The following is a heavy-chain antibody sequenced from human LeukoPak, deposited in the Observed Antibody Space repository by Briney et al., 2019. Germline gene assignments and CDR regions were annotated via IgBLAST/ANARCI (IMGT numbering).Heavy chain of an antibody. D-gene: IGHD3-16*02. V-gene: IGHV3-74*01. CDR1: GCTFSSYW. CDR2: VSPDESGV. Sequence: RGSLTLSCAASGCTFSSYWLHWVRQAPAKGLVWVSRVSPDESGVIYEDSAKGRLTISRDNSKNTLYLQMNSLRAEDTAVYYGAKDQRPMITFGGVIADWGQGTLVTVSS. J-gene: IGHJ4*02. CDR3: AKDQRPMITFGGVIAD.